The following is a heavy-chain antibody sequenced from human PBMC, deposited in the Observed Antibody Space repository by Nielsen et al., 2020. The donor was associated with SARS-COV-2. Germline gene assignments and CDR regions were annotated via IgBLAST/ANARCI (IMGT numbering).Heavy chain of an antibody. Sequence: GESLKISCAASGFTFSGSAMHWVRQASGKGLEWVGRIRSKASSYATAYAASVKGRFTISRDDSKNTAYLQMNSLKTEDTAVYYCTKYSGSYHLGQGTLVTVSS. CDR3: TKYSGSYH. V-gene: IGHV3-73*01. J-gene: IGHJ4*02. CDR2: IRSKASSYAT. CDR1: GFTFSGSA. D-gene: IGHD1-26*01.